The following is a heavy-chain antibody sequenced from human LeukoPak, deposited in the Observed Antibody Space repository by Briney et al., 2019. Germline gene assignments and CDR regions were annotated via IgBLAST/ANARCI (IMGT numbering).Heavy chain of an antibody. V-gene: IGHV4-4*07. CDR3: ARTNNWNYDYYYYMDV. D-gene: IGHD1-1*01. CDR1: GGSISSYY. CDR2: IYTSGST. Sequence: PSETLSLTCTVSGGSISSYYWSWIRQPAGKGLEWIGRIYTSGSTNYNPSLKSRVTMSVDTSKNQFSLKLSSVTAADTAVYYCARTNNWNYDYYYYMDVWGKGTTVTVSS. J-gene: IGHJ6*03.